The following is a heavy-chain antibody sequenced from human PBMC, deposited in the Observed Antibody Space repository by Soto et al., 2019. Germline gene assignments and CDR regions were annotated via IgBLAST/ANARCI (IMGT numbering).Heavy chain of an antibody. Sequence: PSETLSLTCTVSGGSISSYYWSWIRQPPGKGLEWIGYVFYSGSTNYNPSLKSRVAISLDTSKNQFSLKLSSVTAADTAVYYCARAVAEFDYWGQGTLVTVSS. CDR1: GGSISSYY. V-gene: IGHV4-59*01. CDR3: ARAVAEFDY. CDR2: VFYSGST. D-gene: IGHD6-19*01. J-gene: IGHJ4*02.